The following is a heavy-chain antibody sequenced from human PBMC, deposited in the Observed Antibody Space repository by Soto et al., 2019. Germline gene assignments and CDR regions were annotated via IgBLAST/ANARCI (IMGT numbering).Heavy chain of an antibody. J-gene: IGHJ5*02. D-gene: IGHD3-3*01. CDR2: VVPMFGTA. CDR1: GGTFGNTA. CDR3: ARDGDPGYSFWTGPVGGGRFDP. V-gene: IGHV1-69*12. Sequence: QVQLVQSGAEVKEPGSSVNVSCKTSGGTFGNTAVTWVRQAPGQGLEWLGGVVPMFGTANYAQKFRGRGTITADESTSTFDIDLSSLRSDDTAVYYCARDGDPGYSFWTGPVGGGRFDPWCQGTLVTVSS.